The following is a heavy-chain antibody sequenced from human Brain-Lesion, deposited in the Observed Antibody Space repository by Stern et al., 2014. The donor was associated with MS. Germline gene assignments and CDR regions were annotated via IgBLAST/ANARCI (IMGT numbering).Heavy chain of an antibody. CDR2: INGDGSRT. CDR1: GFTFSTYW. Sequence: VQLVQSGGDLVQPGGSLRLSCTASGFTFSTYWMHWVRQAPGKGLVWVSRINGDGSRTSYADSVKGRFTISRDNAKNTQYVQMNSLRVEDTAVYYCARAHVDTWDWFDPWGQGTLVTVSS. D-gene: IGHD5-18*01. J-gene: IGHJ5*02. CDR3: ARAHVDTWDWFDP. V-gene: IGHV3-74*02.